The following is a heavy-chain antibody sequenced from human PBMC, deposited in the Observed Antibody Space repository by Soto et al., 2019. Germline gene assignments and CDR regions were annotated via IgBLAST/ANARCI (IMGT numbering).Heavy chain of an antibody. CDR1: GYSFTNSW. V-gene: IGHV5-51*01. J-gene: IGHJ6*02. CDR2: IYPGDSDT. CDR3: ARFTISGVVAYAMDV. D-gene: IGHD3-3*01. Sequence: GESLKISCKGSGYSFTNSWIGWVRQMPGKCLEWMGIIYPGDSDTRYSPSFQGHVTISADKSITTAYLQWSSLKASDTAMYYCARFTISGVVAYAMDVWGQGTTVTVSS.